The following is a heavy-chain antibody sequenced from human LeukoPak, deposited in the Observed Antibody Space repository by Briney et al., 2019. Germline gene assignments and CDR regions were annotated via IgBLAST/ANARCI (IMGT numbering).Heavy chain of an antibody. D-gene: IGHD2-15*01. V-gene: IGHV3-21*01. Sequence: GGSLRLSCAASGFTFSSYSMNWVRQAPGQGLEWVSSISSSSSYIYYADSVKGRFTISRDNAKNSLYLQMNSLRAEDTAVYYCAREIGGGLGPGYWGEGTLVTVSS. J-gene: IGHJ4*02. CDR1: GFTFSSYS. CDR2: ISSSSSYI. CDR3: AREIGGGLGPGY.